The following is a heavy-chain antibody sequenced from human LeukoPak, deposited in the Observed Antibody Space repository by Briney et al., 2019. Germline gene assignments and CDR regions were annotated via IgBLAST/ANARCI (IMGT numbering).Heavy chain of an antibody. CDR1: GYTFTGYY. CDR2: INPNSGGT. V-gene: IGHV1-2*04. D-gene: IGHD6-13*01. J-gene: IGHJ6*02. CDR3: ARSIAAVEETSYGMDV. Sequence: GASVKVSCKASGYTFTGYYMHWVRQAPGQGLEWRGWINPNSGGTNYAQKFQGWVTMTRDTSISTAYMELSRLRSDDTAVYYCARSIAAVEETSYGMDVWGQGTTVTVSS.